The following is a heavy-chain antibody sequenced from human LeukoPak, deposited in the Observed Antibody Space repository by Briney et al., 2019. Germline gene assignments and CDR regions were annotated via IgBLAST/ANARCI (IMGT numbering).Heavy chain of an antibody. CDR1: GFIFSSYV. J-gene: IGHJ4*02. Sequence: GGSLRLSCAASGFIFSSYVMSWVRQPPTKGLEWVSTISGSGGSTYYAASVKGRFTISRDNSKNTLYLQMNSLRADDTAVYYCAKYPVDILTGYYTTFDFWGQGTLVTVSS. D-gene: IGHD3-9*01. V-gene: IGHV3-23*01. CDR3: AKYPVDILTGYYTTFDF. CDR2: ISGSGGST.